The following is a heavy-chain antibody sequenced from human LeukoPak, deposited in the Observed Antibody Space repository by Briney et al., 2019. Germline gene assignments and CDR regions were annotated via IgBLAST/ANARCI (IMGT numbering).Heavy chain of an antibody. J-gene: IGHJ3*02. CDR1: EYSFTSYW. D-gene: IGHD5-24*01. CDR2: IYPGDSDT. CDR3: ARTRVERGYDAFDI. Sequence: GESLKISGKGPEYSFTSYWIGGARQMPGKGLEWMGIIYPGDSDTRYSSSFQGQVTISADKSISTAYLQWSSLKASDTAMYYCARTRVERGYDAFDIWGQGTMVTVSS. V-gene: IGHV5-51*01.